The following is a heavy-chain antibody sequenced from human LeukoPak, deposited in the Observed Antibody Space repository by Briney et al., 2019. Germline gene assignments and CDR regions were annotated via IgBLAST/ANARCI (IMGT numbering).Heavy chain of an antibody. CDR1: GGSFSGYY. Sequence: SETLSLTCAVYGGSFSGYYWSWIRQPPGKGLEWIGEINHSGSTNYNPSLKSRVTISVDTSKNLFSLKLSSVTAADTAVYYCARHGSWYYFDYWGQGTLVTVSS. CDR3: ARHGSWYYFDY. V-gene: IGHV4-34*01. D-gene: IGHD6-13*01. J-gene: IGHJ4*02. CDR2: INHSGST.